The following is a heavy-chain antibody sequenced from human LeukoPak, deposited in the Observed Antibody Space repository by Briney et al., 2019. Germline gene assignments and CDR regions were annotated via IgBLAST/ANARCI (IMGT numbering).Heavy chain of an antibody. V-gene: IGHV4-39*01. CDR2: IYYSGST. CDR1: GGSISSSSYY. J-gene: IGHJ5*02. D-gene: IGHD6-13*01. CDR3: ARQIPHRNSSWLPSRKTNWFDP. Sequence: PSETLSLTCTVSGGSISSSSYYWGWIRQPPGKGLEWIGSIYYSGSTNYNPSLKSRVTISVDTSKNQFSLKLSSVTAADTAVYYCARQIPHRNSSWLPSRKTNWFDPWGQGTLVTVSS.